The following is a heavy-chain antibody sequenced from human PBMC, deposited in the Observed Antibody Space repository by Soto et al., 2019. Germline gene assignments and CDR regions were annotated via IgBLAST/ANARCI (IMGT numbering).Heavy chain of an antibody. CDR1: GGTFSSYA. CDR3: ASGIVGATQNWFGP. J-gene: IGHJ5*02. V-gene: IGHV1-69*13. D-gene: IGHD1-26*01. Sequence: VASVKVSCKASGGTFSSYAISWVRQAPGQGLEWMGGIIPIFGTANYAQKFQGRVTITADESTSTAYMELSSLRSEDTAVYYCASGIVGATQNWFGPWGQGTLVTVSS. CDR2: IIPIFGTA.